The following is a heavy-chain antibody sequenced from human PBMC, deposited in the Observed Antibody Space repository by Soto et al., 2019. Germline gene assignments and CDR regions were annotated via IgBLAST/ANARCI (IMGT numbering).Heavy chain of an antibody. J-gene: IGHJ4*02. Sequence: PSETLSLTRTVYDCPISSGGYYWSWIRQHPGKGLERIGYIYYSGSTYYNPSLKRRVAISVATSKNQFSLKLSSVTAADTAVYYCARVWVVPAAIGTYFDYWGQGTLVTVSS. CDR3: ARVWVVPAAIGTYFDY. CDR2: IYYSGST. D-gene: IGHD2-2*01. CDR1: DCPISSGGYY. V-gene: IGHV4-31*03.